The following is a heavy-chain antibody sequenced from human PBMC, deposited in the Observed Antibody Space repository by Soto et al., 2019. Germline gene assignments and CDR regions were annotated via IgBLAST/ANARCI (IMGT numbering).Heavy chain of an antibody. J-gene: IGHJ4*02. V-gene: IGHV3-74*01. Sequence: EVQLVESGGGLVQPGGSLRLSCAASGFTFSNYWVHWVRQAPGKGLVWVSRIYSDGSSTSYADSVKGRFTISRDNAKNTLYLQMNSLRAEDTAVYYCARRRGSSGWKTNFDYWGQGTLVTVSS. CDR3: ARRRGSSGWKTNFDY. D-gene: IGHD6-19*01. CDR2: IYSDGSST. CDR1: GFTFSNYW.